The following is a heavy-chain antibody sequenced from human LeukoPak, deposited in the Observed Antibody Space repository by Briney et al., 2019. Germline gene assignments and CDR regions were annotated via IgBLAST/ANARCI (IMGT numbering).Heavy chain of an antibody. CDR2: MNPNSGNT. J-gene: IGHJ6*02. CDR3: ARGGMYYDILTGDYGMDV. V-gene: IGHV1-8*01. D-gene: IGHD3-9*01. Sequence: GASVKVSCKASGYTFTSYDINWVRQATGQGLEWMGWMNPNSGNTGYAQNLQGRVTMTRNTSISTAYMELSSLRSEDTAVYYCARGGMYYDILTGDYGMDVWGQGTTVTVSS. CDR1: GYTFTSYD.